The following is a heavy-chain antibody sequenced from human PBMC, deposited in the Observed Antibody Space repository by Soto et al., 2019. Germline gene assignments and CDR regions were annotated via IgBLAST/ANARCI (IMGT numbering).Heavy chain of an antibody. Sequence: SLKVSCKTSGFVFTSSAVQWVRQASGQRLEWIGWLVVGSGNTHYAQHFQERVTLTRDMSTGTAYMELSSLRSEDTAVYYCAAVPVLRFLKWLPAYFDYWGQGTLVTVSS. D-gene: IGHD3-3*01. CDR1: GFVFTSSA. V-gene: IGHV1-58*01. CDR2: LVVGSGNT. J-gene: IGHJ4*02. CDR3: AAVPVLRFLKWLPAYFDY.